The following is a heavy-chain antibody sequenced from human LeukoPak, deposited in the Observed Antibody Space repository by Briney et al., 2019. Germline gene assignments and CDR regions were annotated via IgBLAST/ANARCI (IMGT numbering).Heavy chain of an antibody. V-gene: IGHV3-30*18. D-gene: IGHD3-10*01. Sequence: GRSLRLSCAASGFTFSSYGMHWVRQAPGKGLEWVAVISYDGSNKYYADSVKGRFTISRDNSKNTLYLQMNSLRAEDTAVYYCAKDAVLLWFGEFDYWGQGTLVTVSS. J-gene: IGHJ4*02. CDR3: AKDAVLLWFGEFDY. CDR2: ISYDGSNK. CDR1: GFTFSSYG.